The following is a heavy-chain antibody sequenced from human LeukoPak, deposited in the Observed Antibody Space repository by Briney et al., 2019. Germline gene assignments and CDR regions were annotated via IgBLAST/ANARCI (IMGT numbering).Heavy chain of an antibody. CDR3: ARDSSGTVKFDY. CDR2: ISSSSSYI. V-gene: IGHV3-21*01. D-gene: IGHD6-19*01. Sequence: GGSLRLSCAASGFIFSSYSMNWVRQAPGKGLEWVSSISSSSSYIYYADSVKGRFTISRDNAKNSLYLQMNSLRAEDTAVYYCARDSSGTVKFDYWGQGTLVTVSS. J-gene: IGHJ4*02. CDR1: GFIFSSYS.